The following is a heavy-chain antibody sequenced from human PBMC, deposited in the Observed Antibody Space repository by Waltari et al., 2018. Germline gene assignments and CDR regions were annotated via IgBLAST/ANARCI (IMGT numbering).Heavy chain of an antibody. CDR1: GFTFSSYG. Sequence: QVQLVESGGGVVQPGRSLRLSCAASGFTFSSYGMHWVRQAPGKGLEWVAVIWYDGSNKYDADSVKGRFTISRDNSKNTLYLQMNSLRAEDTAVYYCAREAAGYFQHWGQGTLVTVSS. D-gene: IGHD6-25*01. V-gene: IGHV3-33*01. J-gene: IGHJ1*01. CDR3: AREAAGYFQH. CDR2: IWYDGSNK.